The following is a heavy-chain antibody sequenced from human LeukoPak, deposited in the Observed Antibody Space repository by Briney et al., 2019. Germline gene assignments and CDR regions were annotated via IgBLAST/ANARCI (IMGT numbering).Heavy chain of an antibody. Sequence: GGSLRLSCAASGFTFSSYAMSWVRQAPGKGLEWVSAISGSGGSTYYADSVKGRFTISRDNSKNTLYLQMNSLRTEDTAVYYCAKGERAVDAFDIWGQGTMATVSS. D-gene: IGHD1-1*01. V-gene: IGHV3-23*01. J-gene: IGHJ3*02. CDR1: GFTFSSYA. CDR2: ISGSGGST. CDR3: AKGERAVDAFDI.